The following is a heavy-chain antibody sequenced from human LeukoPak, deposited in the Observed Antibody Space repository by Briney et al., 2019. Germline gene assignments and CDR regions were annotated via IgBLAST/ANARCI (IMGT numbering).Heavy chain of an antibody. CDR3: ARDYSSSWYYFDY. J-gene: IGHJ4*02. Sequence: GGSLRLSCAASGFTFSSYSMNWVRQAPGEGLEWVSSISSSSSYIYYADSVKGRFTISRDNAKNSLYLQMNSLRAEDTAVYYCARDYSSSWYYFDYWGQGTLVTVSS. V-gene: IGHV3-21*01. CDR2: ISSSSSYI. CDR1: GFTFSSYS. D-gene: IGHD6-13*01.